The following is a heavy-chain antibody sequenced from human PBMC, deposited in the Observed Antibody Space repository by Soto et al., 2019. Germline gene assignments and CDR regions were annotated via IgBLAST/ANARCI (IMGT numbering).Heavy chain of an antibody. J-gene: IGHJ4*02. V-gene: IGHV3-48*03. CDR2: ISTSGSTV. D-gene: IGHD5-12*01. Sequence: GGSLRLSCAASRFTFSTYEMHWFRQAPGKGLEWVSYISTSGSTVYYADSVKGRFTVSRDNTRNSLYLQMDSLRDEDTALYYCVRYCGTTLCNGVATRTFDYWGQGTLVTVSS. CDR1: RFTFSTYE. CDR3: VRYCGTTLCNGVATRTFDY.